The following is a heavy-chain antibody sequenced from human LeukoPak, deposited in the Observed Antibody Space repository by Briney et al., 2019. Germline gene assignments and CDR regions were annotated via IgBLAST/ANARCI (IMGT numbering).Heavy chain of an antibody. CDR1: GGSISSANW. CDR2: IYQGGGTT. Sequence: SETLSLTCTVSGGSISSANWWSWVRQSPGKGLECIGQIYQGGGTTTFNPSLRSRATISIDKSKNQFFLGLTSVTAADTAVYYCASGGIAGWYFDLWGRGTLVTVSS. V-gene: IGHV4-4*02. J-gene: IGHJ2*01. CDR3: ASGGIAGWYFDL. D-gene: IGHD1-14*01.